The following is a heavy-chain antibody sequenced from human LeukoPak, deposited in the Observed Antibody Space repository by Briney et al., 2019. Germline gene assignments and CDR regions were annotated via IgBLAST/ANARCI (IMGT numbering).Heavy chain of an antibody. CDR2: INHSGST. CDR1: GWSFSSYY. Sequence: SETLSLTCAVYGWSFSSYYWSWIRQPPGKGLEWIGEINHSGSTNYNPSLKSRVTISVDTSKNQFSLKLSSVTAADTAVYYCARKGYYYDSSGYYLKKTHYFDYWGQGTLVTVSS. V-gene: IGHV4-34*01. J-gene: IGHJ4*02. CDR3: ARKGYYYDSSGYYLKKTHYFDY. D-gene: IGHD3-22*01.